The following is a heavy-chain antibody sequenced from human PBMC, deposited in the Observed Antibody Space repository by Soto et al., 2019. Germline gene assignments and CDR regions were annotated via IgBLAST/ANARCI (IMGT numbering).Heavy chain of an antibody. V-gene: IGHV3-9*01. Sequence: GGSLRLSCAASGFTFDDYAMHWVRQAPGKGLEWVSGISWNSGSIGYADSVKGRFTISRDNAKNSLYLQMNSLRAEDTALYYCAKPLSRELGTDFDYWGQGTLVTVSS. CDR3: AKPLSRELGTDFDY. CDR2: ISWNSGSI. D-gene: IGHD7-27*01. CDR1: GFTFDDYA. J-gene: IGHJ4*02.